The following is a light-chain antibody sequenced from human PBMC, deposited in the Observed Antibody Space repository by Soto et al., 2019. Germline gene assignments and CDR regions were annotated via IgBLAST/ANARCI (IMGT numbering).Light chain of an antibody. J-gene: IGKJ3*01. Sequence: EMVMTQSPATLSVSPCARVTLACRASESVHSNLAWYQQKPGQGPSLLIYYASTRVTGVLDRFSGSGSGTAFTLTISSLQSEDFGVYYCQHYSNWPPTFGPGTKVEIK. V-gene: IGKV3-15*01. CDR2: YAS. CDR1: ESVHSN. CDR3: QHYSNWPPT.